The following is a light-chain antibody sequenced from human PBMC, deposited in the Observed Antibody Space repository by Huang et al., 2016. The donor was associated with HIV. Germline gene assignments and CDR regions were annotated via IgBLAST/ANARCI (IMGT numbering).Light chain of an antibody. J-gene: IGKJ5*01. CDR3: QQRKYWPPIT. Sequence: ETVLTQSPATLSLSPGERATLSCRASQSVNSYLAWYQQEPGQTPRLLIDDASNRAAGIPARFSGSWSGTDFTLTISSLEPEDFAVYYCQQRKYWPPITFGQGTRLEIK. CDR2: DAS. V-gene: IGKV3-11*01. CDR1: QSVNSY.